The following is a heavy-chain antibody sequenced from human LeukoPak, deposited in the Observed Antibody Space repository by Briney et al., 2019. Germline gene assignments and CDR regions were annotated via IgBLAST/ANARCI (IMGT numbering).Heavy chain of an antibody. D-gene: IGHD3-10*01. J-gene: IGHJ4*02. V-gene: IGHV3-7*01. Sequence: HPGGSLRLSCAASGFTFRSYSMNWVRQAPGKGLEWVANIKQDGSEKYYVDSVKGRFTISRDNAKNSLYLQMNSLRAEDTAVYYCARASESEWFGEPHADYWGQGSLVTVSS. CDR1: GFTFRSYS. CDR2: IKQDGSEK. CDR3: ARASESEWFGEPHADY.